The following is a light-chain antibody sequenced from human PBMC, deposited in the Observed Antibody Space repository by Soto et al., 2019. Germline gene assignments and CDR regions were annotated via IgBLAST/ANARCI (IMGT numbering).Light chain of an antibody. V-gene: IGKV1-39*01. CDR2: AAS. CDR1: QGIRND. CDR3: QQTYSTSIT. J-gene: IGKJ5*01. Sequence: DIHMTQSPSSLSAAVGDRVTITCRASQGIRNDLAWYQQKPGKAPKLLIYAASSLQSGVPSRFSGSGSGTDFTLTISSLQPEDFAPYYCQQTYSTSITFGQGTLLEIK.